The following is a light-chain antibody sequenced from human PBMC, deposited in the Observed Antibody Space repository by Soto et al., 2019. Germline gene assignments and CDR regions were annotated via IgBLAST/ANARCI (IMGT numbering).Light chain of an antibody. J-gene: IGLJ1*01. V-gene: IGLV2-23*01. CDR2: EGS. Sequence: QSVLTQPASVSGSPGQSITISCTGTSSDVGSYNLVSWYRQHPGKAPKLMIYEGSKRPSGVSNRFSGSKPGNTASLTISGLQAEDEADYYCCSYAGSSTPYVFGTGTKVTVL. CDR3: CSYAGSSTPYV. CDR1: SSDVGSYNL.